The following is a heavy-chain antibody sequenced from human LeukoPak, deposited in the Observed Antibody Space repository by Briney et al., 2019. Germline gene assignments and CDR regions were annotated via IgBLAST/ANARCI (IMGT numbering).Heavy chain of an antibody. CDR3: ARLGIAAALFDY. CDR2: ISYSGST. V-gene: IGHV4-59*08. CDR1: GGSISSYY. D-gene: IGHD6-13*01. Sequence: SETLSLTCTVSGGSISSYYWNWIRQPPWKGLEWIGYISYSGSTNYNPSLKSRVTISVDTSKNQFSLKLSSVTAADTAVYYCARLGIAAALFDYWGQGTLVTVSS. J-gene: IGHJ4*02.